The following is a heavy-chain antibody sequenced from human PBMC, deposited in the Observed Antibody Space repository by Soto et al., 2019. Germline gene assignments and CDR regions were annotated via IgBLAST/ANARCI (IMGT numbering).Heavy chain of an antibody. D-gene: IGHD6-19*01. CDR2: ISDAGVT. Sequence: EVQLVESGGGLVQPGGSLRLSCVASGFTLSSHWMHWVRQAPGKGLVWVSRISDAGVTAYADSVRGRFTISRDNAKNTLYLEMNSLRAEDTAVYSCIRSSGWPDFWGQGTLVTVSS. J-gene: IGHJ4*02. V-gene: IGHV3-74*01. CDR3: IRSSGWPDF. CDR1: GFTLSSHW.